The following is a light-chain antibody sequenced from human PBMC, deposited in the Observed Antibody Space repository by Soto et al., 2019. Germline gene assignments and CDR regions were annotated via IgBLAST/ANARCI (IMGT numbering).Light chain of an antibody. Sequence: DLQMTQSPSSLSASVGDRVVIXXRASQSLSVWLAWYQQRPGKAPLSXIYDTYTLADEIPSRFIGSGAGAEFTLTITSLQPDDFGTYYCQQYMTSSRTFGQGTKVDNK. CDR1: QSLSVW. V-gene: IGKV1-5*01. CDR2: DTY. J-gene: IGKJ1*01. CDR3: QQYMTSSRT.